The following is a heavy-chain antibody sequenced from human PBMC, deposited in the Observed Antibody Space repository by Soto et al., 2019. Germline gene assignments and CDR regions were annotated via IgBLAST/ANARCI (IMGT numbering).Heavy chain of an antibody. J-gene: IGHJ4*02. CDR3: ARDQRRGWYKWDY. Sequence: SVKVSCKAAGGTFSSYAISWGRQAPGQGLEWMGGIIPIFGTANYAQKFQGRVTITADESTSTAYMELSSLRSEDTAVYYCARDQRRGWYKWDYWGQGTLVTVSS. CDR1: GGTFSSYA. V-gene: IGHV1-69*13. D-gene: IGHD6-19*01. CDR2: IIPIFGTA.